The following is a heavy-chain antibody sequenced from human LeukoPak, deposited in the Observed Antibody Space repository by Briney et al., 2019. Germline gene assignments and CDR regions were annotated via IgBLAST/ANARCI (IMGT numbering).Heavy chain of an antibody. J-gene: IGHJ4*02. Sequence: SETLSLTCTVSGGTISSYFWTWIRQPPGKGLEWMGYIYYSGTTNYNPSLKSRVSMSVDTSKNQFSLKLSSVTAADTAVYYCAAGVEYYDVSGYFCPDYWGRGTLVTVSS. CDR2: IYYSGTT. CDR1: GGTISSYF. CDR3: AAGVEYYDVSGYFCPDY. D-gene: IGHD3-22*01. V-gene: IGHV4-59*01.